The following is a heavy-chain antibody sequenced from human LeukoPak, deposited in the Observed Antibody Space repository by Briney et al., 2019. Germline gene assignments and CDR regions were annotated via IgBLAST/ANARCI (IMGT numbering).Heavy chain of an antibody. Sequence: GGSLRLSCAASGFTFSSYGMHWVRQAPGKGLEWVAVIWYDGSNKYYADSVKGRFTVSRDNSKNTLYLQMNSLRAEDTAVYYCATAVASSSGWYADYWGQGTLVTVSS. D-gene: IGHD6-19*01. V-gene: IGHV3-33*01. CDR2: IWYDGSNK. CDR1: GFTFSSYG. J-gene: IGHJ4*02. CDR3: ATAVASSSGWYADY.